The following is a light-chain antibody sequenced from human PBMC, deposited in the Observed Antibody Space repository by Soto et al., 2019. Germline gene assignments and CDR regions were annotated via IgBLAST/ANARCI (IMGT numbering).Light chain of an antibody. Sequence: EIVLTQSPGTLSLSPGEIFTLSCSASQSVGSNLAWYQQKPGQAPRLLIYGASTRATGIPARFSGSGSGTDFTLTISRLEPEDFALYYCQQYGGSPMTFGQGTRLEIK. CDR2: GAS. CDR1: QSVGSN. J-gene: IGKJ5*01. CDR3: QQYGGSPMT. V-gene: IGKV3-20*01.